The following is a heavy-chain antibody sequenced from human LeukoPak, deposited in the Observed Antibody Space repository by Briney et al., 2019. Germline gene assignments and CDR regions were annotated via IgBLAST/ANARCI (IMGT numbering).Heavy chain of an antibody. Sequence: GASVKVSCKASGYTFTSYYMHWVRQAPGQGLEWMGWINPNSGGTNYAQKFQGRVTMTRDTSISTAYMELSRLRSDDTAVYYCARYCSSTSCPDRAFDIWGQGTMVTVSS. V-gene: IGHV1-2*02. J-gene: IGHJ3*02. CDR3: ARYCSSTSCPDRAFDI. CDR1: GYTFTSYY. CDR2: INPNSGGT. D-gene: IGHD2-2*01.